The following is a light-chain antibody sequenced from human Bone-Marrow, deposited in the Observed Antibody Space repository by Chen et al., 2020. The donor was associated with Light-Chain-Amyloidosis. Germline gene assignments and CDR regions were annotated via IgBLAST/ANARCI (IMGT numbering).Light chain of an antibody. CDR3: QSADSSGTYEVI. V-gene: IGLV3-25*03. CDR1: DLPTQY. J-gene: IGLJ2*01. Sequence: SYELTQPPSVSVSPGQTARITCSGDDLPTQYAYWYQQTPGQPPVLVIQRDSERPSGISERFSGSSTGTTATLTISGVQAEDEADYHCQSADSSGTYEVIFGGGTKLTVL. CDR2: RDS.